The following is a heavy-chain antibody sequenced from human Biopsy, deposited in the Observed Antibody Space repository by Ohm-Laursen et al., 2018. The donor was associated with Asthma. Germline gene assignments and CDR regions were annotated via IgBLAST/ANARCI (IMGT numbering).Heavy chain of an antibody. D-gene: IGHD7-27*01. CDR3: ARVQKSPGDRWFDP. V-gene: IGHV1-2*06. J-gene: IGHJ5*02. Sequence: SVKVSCNASAYTFIGYHLHWVRQAPGEGLEWMGRINPNGGATIYAQKFQGRVTMTRDTSISTAYMELSRLTSDDTAVYYCARVQKSPGDRWFDPWGQGTLVTVSS. CDR2: INPNGGAT. CDR1: AYTFIGYH.